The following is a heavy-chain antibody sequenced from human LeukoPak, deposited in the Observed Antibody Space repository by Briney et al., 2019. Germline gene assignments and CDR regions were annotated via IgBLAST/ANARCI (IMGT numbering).Heavy chain of an antibody. CDR1: GFTFSSYG. D-gene: IGHD1-26*01. J-gene: IGHJ4*02. CDR3: ARVRGRAGILSYYDNSRQTGRYYVDN. V-gene: IGHV3-30*03. CDR2: ISYDGSTK. Sequence: GGSLRLSCAASGFTFSSYGMHWVRQAPGKGLEWVAVISYDGSTKYYADSVKGRFTISRDNSKNTLYLQMNSLRAEDTAVYYCARVRGRAGILSYYDNSRQTGRYYVDNWGQGILVSVSS.